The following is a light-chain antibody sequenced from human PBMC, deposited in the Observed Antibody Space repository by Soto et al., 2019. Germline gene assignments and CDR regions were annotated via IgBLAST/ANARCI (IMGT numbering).Light chain of an antibody. V-gene: IGLV2-14*03. CDR3: SSFTSNRIYV. J-gene: IGLJ1*01. CDR2: GVT. CDR1: HNDIGTYDY. Sequence: QSALTQPNSVSGSPGQSITISCTGNHNDIGTYDYVSWYQQHPGRAPRLLIHGVTTRPSGISGRFSASKSGLTASLNISGLQPEDEADYYCSSFTSNRIYVFGPGTKVTVL.